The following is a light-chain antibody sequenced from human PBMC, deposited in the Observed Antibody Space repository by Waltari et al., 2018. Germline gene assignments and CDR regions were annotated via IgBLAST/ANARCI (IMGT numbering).Light chain of an antibody. CDR2: KGS. J-gene: IGLJ3*02. CDR1: SGSVSTTSY. V-gene: IGLV8-61*01. Sequence: QTVVTQEPSLSVSPGGTVTLTCALISGSVSTTSYATWYQQTPGQPPRTLVYKGSSRSSGVPDRFSGSILGNKAALTITGAQADDESNYYCSLYMGSGIWVFGGGTKLTVL. CDR3: SLYMGSGIWV.